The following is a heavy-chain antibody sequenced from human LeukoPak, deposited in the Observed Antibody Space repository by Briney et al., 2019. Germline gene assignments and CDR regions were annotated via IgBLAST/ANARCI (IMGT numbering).Heavy chain of an antibody. CDR3: ARRPTDSGYPFDQ. V-gene: IGHV4-39*01. J-gene: IGHJ4*02. CDR2: IYYNGNT. CDR1: GGSISSSSYF. Sequence: PSETLSLTCTVSGGSISSSSYFWGWIRQPPGKGLEWIGTIYYNGNTYYNPSLKSRVTIFVDTSKNQFSLKLTSVTAADTALYYCARRPTDSGYPFDQWGQGTLVTVSS. D-gene: IGHD3-22*01.